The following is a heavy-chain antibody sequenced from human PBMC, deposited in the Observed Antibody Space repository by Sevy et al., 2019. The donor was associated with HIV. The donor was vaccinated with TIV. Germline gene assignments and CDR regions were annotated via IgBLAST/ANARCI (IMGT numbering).Heavy chain of an antibody. CDR3: ARVVGSGCYYTLPHWFDP. Sequence: SETLSLTCTVSGGSISSGGYYWSWIRQHPGKGLEWIGYIYYSGSTYYNPSLKSRVTISVDTSKNQFSLKLSSVTAADTAVYYCARVVGSGCYYTLPHWFDPWGQGTLVTVSS. J-gene: IGHJ5*02. CDR1: GGSISSGGYY. CDR2: IYYSGST. D-gene: IGHD3-10*01. V-gene: IGHV4-31*03.